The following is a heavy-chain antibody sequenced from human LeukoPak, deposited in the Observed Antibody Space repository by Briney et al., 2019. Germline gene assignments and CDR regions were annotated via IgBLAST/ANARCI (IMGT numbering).Heavy chain of an antibody. CDR2: FDPEDVET. CDR3: ATGLPSLRWFTMIADDAFDI. Sequence: ASVKVSCKVSGYTLTELSMHWVRQAPGKGLEWMGGFDPEDVETIYAQKFQGRVTMTEDTSTDTAYMELSSLRSEDTAVYYCATGLPSLRWFTMIADDAFDIWGQGTMVTVTS. V-gene: IGHV1-24*01. J-gene: IGHJ3*02. CDR1: GYTLTELS. D-gene: IGHD3-22*01.